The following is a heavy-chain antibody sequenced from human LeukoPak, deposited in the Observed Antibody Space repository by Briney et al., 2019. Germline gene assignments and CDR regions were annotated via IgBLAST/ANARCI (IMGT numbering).Heavy chain of an antibody. CDR3: AARGGATGTTQGDAFDI. D-gene: IGHD1-1*01. CDR2: ISSFNGNT. Sequence: GGSAKVSCKASGYTITSYGISWVRQAPGERVEGVGWISSFNGNTNYAQKIQGRVTMTTDTSTSTAYMELRSLRSDDKPVYYCAARGGATGTTQGDAFDIWGQGTMVTVSS. V-gene: IGHV1-18*04. CDR1: GYTITSYG. J-gene: IGHJ3*02.